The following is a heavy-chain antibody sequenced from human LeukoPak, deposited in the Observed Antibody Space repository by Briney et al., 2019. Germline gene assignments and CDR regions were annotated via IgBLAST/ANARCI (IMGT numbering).Heavy chain of an antibody. Sequence: GGSLRLSCAASGFTFSSYWMSWVRQAPGKGLEWVANIKQDGSEKYYVDSVKGRFTISRDNAKNSLYLQMNSLRAEDTAVYYCARGSYGSGTSYYYYYYMDVWGKGTTVTISS. CDR1: GFTFSSYW. V-gene: IGHV3-7*01. J-gene: IGHJ6*03. CDR3: ARGSYGSGTSYYYYYYMDV. CDR2: IKQDGSEK. D-gene: IGHD3-10*01.